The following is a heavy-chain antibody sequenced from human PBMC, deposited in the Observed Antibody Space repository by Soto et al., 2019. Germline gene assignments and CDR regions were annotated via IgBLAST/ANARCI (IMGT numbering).Heavy chain of an antibody. V-gene: IGHV1-24*01. J-gene: IGHJ3*02. Sequence: ASVKVSCKVSGYTLTELSMHWVRQAPGKGLEWMGGFDPEDGETIYAQKFQGRVTMTEDTSTDTAYMELSSLRSEDTAVYYCATRSHYYDSSGYYGDAFDIWGQGTMVTVSS. CDR2: FDPEDGET. CDR1: GYTLTELS. D-gene: IGHD3-22*01. CDR3: ATRSHYYDSSGYYGDAFDI.